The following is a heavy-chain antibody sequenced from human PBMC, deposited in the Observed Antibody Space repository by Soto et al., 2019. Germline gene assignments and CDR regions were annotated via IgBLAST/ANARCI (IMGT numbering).Heavy chain of an antibody. D-gene: IGHD3-10*01. CDR3: ARGGGGYFGDVDN. V-gene: IGHV3-23*01. J-gene: IGHJ4*02. CDR1: GFPFSSYA. CDR2: ISGGGAST. Sequence: EVQLLESGGGLVQPGGSLRLSCAASGFPFSSYAMGWVRQAPVKGLEWVSMISGGGASTYYADSVKGRFTISRDNSKNTLYLQMNSLRAEDTAVYYCARGGGGYFGDVDNWGQGTPVTVSS.